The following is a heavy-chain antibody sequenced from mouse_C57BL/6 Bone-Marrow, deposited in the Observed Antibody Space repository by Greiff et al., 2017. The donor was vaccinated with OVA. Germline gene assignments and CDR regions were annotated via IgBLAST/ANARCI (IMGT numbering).Heavy chain of an antibody. D-gene: IGHD1-1*01. Sequence: VKLQESGAELARPGASVKMSCKASGYTFTSYTMHWVKQRPGQGLEWIGYINPSSGDTKYNQKFKDKATLTADKSSSTAYMQLSSLTSEDSAVYYCARALYGSRSYYYAMDYWGQGTSVTVSS. J-gene: IGHJ4*01. CDR1: GYTFTSYT. V-gene: IGHV1-4*01. CDR2: INPSSGDT. CDR3: ARALYGSRSYYYAMDY.